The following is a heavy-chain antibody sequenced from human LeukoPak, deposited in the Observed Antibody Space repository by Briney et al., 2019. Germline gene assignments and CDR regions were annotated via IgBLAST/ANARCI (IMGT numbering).Heavy chain of an antibody. J-gene: IGHJ3*02. D-gene: IGHD6-6*01. CDR3: ARDAYSSSSRGYDAFDI. V-gene: IGHV3-21*01. CDR1: GFTFSSYS. Sequence: GGSLRLSCAASGFTFSSYSMNWVRQAPGKGLEWVSSISSSSSYIYYADSVKGRFTISRDNAKNSLYLQMNSLRAEDTAVYYCARDAYSSSSRGYDAFDIWGQGTMVTVSS. CDR2: ISSSSSYI.